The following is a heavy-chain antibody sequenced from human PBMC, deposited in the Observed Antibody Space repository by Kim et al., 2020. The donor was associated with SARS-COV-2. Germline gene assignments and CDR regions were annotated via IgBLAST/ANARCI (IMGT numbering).Heavy chain of an antibody. J-gene: IGHJ4*01. Sequence: GGSLILSCAASGFTFSSYDMSWVRQAPGKGLEWVSLIKSGGSSTYYADSVKGRFTISRDDSKNTLYLQMNSLRAEDTAVYYCAKGVKEMEWLQPFDYWG. V-gene: IGHV3-23*03. D-gene: IGHD5-18*01. CDR3: AKGVKEMEWLQPFDY. CDR2: IKSGGSST. CDR1: GFTFSSYD.